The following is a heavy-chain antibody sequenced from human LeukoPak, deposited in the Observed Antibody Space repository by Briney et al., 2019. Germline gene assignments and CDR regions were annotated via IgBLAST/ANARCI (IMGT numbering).Heavy chain of an antibody. CDR2: IYPGDSDT. V-gene: IGHV5-51*01. CDR3: ALNPRGYCSGGRCYIGY. D-gene: IGHD2-15*01. CDR1: GYSFTNYW. Sequence: GESLKISCNGSGYSFTNYWIGWVRQMPGKGLEWMGIIYPGDSDTRYSPSFQGQVTISADKSISTAYLQWSSLKASDTAMYYCALNPRGYCSGGRCYIGYWGQGTLVTVSS. J-gene: IGHJ4*02.